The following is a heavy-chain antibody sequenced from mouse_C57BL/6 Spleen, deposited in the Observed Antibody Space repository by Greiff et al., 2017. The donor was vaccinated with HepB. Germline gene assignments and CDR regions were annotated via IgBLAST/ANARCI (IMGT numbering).Heavy chain of an antibody. D-gene: IGHD2-5*01. CDR1: GFSLTSYG. CDR2: IWSDGST. J-gene: IGHJ3*01. CDR3: ARHNYSNSWFAY. V-gene: IGHV2-6-1*01. Sequence: VKLMESGPGLVAPSQSLSITCTVSGFSLTSYGVHWVRQPPGKGLEWLVVIWSDGSTTYNSALKSRLSISKDNSKSQVFLKMNSLQTDDTAMYYCARHNYSNSWFAYWGQGTLVTVSA.